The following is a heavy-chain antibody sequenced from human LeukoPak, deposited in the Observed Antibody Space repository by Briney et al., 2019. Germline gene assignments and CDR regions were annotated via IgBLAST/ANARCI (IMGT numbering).Heavy chain of an antibody. CDR2: ISAYNGNT. V-gene: IGHV1-18*01. CDR1: GYTFTSYG. D-gene: IGHD2-2*01. CDR3: ARDRQSCSSSSCLVDS. Sequence: GASVNVSCKASGYTFTSYGISWVRQAPGQGLEWMGWISAYNGNTNYAQNLQGRVTMTTDTSTSTAYMELRSLRSDDTAVYYCARDRQSCSSSSCLVDSWGQGTLVTVSS. J-gene: IGHJ4*02.